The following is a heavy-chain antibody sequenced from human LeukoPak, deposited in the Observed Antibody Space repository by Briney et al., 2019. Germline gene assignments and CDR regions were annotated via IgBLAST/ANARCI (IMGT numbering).Heavy chain of an antibody. CDR3: ARDEWFGDPKYYYMDV. J-gene: IGHJ6*03. D-gene: IGHD3-10*01. Sequence: SQTLSLTCTVSGASISNYPWSWIRQSAGEGLERIGRFHTSGSTNYNPSLKSRVTMSIDTSKNQLSLKLTSVTAADTAVYYCARDEWFGDPKYYYMDVWGTGTTVTVSS. V-gene: IGHV4-4*07. CDR2: FHTSGST. CDR1: GASISNYP.